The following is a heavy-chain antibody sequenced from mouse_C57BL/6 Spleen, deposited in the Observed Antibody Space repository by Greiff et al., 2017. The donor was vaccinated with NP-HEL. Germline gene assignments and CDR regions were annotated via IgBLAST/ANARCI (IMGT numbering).Heavy chain of an antibody. Sequence: QVQLQQSGPELVKPGASVKISCKASGYAFSSSWMNWVKQRPGKGLEWIGRIYPGDGDTNYTGKFKGKATLTADKSSSTDYMQLSSLTSEDSAVYFCARSEDYGSSFYAMDYWGQGTSVTVSS. J-gene: IGHJ4*01. V-gene: IGHV1-82*01. CDR2: IYPGDGDT. CDR3: ARSEDYGSSFYAMDY. D-gene: IGHD1-1*01. CDR1: GYAFSSSW.